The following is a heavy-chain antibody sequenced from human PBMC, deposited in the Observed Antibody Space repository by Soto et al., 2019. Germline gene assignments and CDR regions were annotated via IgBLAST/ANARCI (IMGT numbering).Heavy chain of an antibody. CDR2: ISYDGSNK. Sequence: QVQLVESGGGVVQPGRSLRLSCAASGFTFSSYGMHWVRQAPGKGLEWVAVISYDGSNKYYADSVKGRFTISRDNSKNTLYLQMNSLRAEDTAVYYCAKDQWGFGGRYYYYYGMDVWGQGTTDTVSS. V-gene: IGHV3-30*18. J-gene: IGHJ6*02. CDR3: AKDQWGFGGRYYYYYGMDV. D-gene: IGHD3-10*01. CDR1: GFTFSSYG.